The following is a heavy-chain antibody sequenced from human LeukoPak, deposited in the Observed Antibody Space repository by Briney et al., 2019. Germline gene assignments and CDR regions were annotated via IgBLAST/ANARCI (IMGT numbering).Heavy chain of an antibody. CDR2: IYYSGST. Sequence: RSSETLSLTCTVSGGSISSSSYYWGWIRQPPGKGLEWIGSIYYSGSTYYNPSLKSRVTISVDTSKNQFSLKLSSVTAAHTAVYYGASPSKVGSRFDYWGQGTLVTVSS. V-gene: IGHV4-39*01. CDR1: GGSISSSSYY. J-gene: IGHJ4*02. CDR3: ASPSKVGSRFDY. D-gene: IGHD1-26*01.